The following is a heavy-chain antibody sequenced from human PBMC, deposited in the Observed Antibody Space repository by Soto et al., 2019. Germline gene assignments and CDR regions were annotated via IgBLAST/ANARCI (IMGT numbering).Heavy chain of an antibody. V-gene: IGHV6-1*01. Sequence: SQTLSLTCAISGDSVSSNSGAWNWIRQSPSRGLEWLGRTYYRSNWNEDYAVSVKSRITITSDTSKNQFSLQLNSVTPEDTAVYYCTHSSGWYPREAFDIWGQGTTVTGSS. CDR3: THSSGWYPREAFDI. CDR2: TYYRSNWNE. J-gene: IGHJ3*02. CDR1: GDSVSSNSGA. D-gene: IGHD6-19*01.